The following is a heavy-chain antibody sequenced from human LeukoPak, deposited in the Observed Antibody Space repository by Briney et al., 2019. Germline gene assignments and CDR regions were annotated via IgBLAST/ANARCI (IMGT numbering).Heavy chain of an antibody. CDR3: ARQMGPIVVVPAAIGEFDY. D-gene: IGHD2-2*01. Sequence: GESLKISCKGSGYSFTSYWIGWVRQMPGKGLEWMGIIYPGDSDTRYSPSLEGQVTISADKSISTAYLQWSSLKASDTAMYYCARQMGPIVVVPAAIGEFDYWGQGTLVTVSS. J-gene: IGHJ4*02. CDR1: GYSFTSYW. CDR2: IYPGDSDT. V-gene: IGHV5-51*01.